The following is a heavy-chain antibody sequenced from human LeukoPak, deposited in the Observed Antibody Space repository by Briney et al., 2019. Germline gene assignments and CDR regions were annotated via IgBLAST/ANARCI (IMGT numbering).Heavy chain of an antibody. V-gene: IGHV3-48*03. CDR3: ARSFITGSVAGPNFDY. J-gene: IGHJ4*02. Sequence: GGSLRLSCTASGFMFSTYEMHWVRQAPGKGLEWVSYISSSGSTIYYADSVKGRFTISRDNAKNSLYLQMNSLRAEDTALYYCARSFITGSVAGPNFDYWGQGTLVTVSS. D-gene: IGHD6-19*01. CDR2: ISSSGSTI. CDR1: GFMFSTYE.